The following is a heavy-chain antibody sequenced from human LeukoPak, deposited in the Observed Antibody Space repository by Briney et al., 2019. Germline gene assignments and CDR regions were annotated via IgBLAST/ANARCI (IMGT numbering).Heavy chain of an antibody. CDR2: ISSSSSYI. CDR3: ARVSALVVVVIHPHYYMDV. D-gene: IGHD3-22*01. V-gene: IGHV3-21*01. Sequence: GGSLRLSCAASGFTFSSYSMNWVRQAPGKGLEWVSSISSSSSYICYADSVKGRFTISRDNAKNSLYLQMNSLRAEDTAVYYCARVSALVVVVIHPHYYMDVWGKGTTVTVSS. J-gene: IGHJ6*03. CDR1: GFTFSSYS.